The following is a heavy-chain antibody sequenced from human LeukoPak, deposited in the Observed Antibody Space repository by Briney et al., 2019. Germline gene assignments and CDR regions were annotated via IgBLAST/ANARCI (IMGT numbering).Heavy chain of an antibody. CDR3: ARDGVAVAGTGGNWFDP. Sequence: SETLSLTCTVSGYSISSGYYWGWIRQPPGKGLEWIGSIYHSGSTYYNPSLKSRVTISVDTSKNQFSLKLSSVTAADTAVYYCARDGVAVAGTGGNWFDPWGQGTLVTVSS. J-gene: IGHJ5*02. CDR2: IYHSGST. CDR1: GYSISSGYY. V-gene: IGHV4-38-2*02. D-gene: IGHD6-19*01.